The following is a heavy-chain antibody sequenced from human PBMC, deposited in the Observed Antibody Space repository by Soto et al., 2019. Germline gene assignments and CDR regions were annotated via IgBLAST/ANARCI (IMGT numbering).Heavy chain of an antibody. CDR2: IYYSVST. Sequence: QVQLQESGPGLVKPSETLSLTCSVSGGPVSTGNYYWSWIRQPPGKGLEWIGDIYYSVSTNHNPYLKSRVTISVATSKNQFSLKQSSVTAADTAVYYCASGVAGGGYCSDASCYFLDYWGQGSLVTVSS. J-gene: IGHJ4*02. CDR1: GGPVSTGNYY. D-gene: IGHD2-15*01. V-gene: IGHV4-61*01. CDR3: ASGVAGGGYCSDASCYFLDY.